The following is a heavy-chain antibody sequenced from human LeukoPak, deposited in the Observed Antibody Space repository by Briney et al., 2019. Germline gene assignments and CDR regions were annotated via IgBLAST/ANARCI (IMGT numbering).Heavy chain of an antibody. V-gene: IGHV3-21*01. Sequence: PGGSLRLSCAGSGFTFTDSAINWVRQALGKGLEWVSSINNIATHSYYAASVKGRFSISRDDAKNSVYLQMHSLRAEDTAIYYCARDPTRYLRYGYFDYWGQGAQVTVSS. D-gene: IGHD4-17*01. CDR3: ARDPTRYLRYGYFDY. CDR2: INNIATHS. CDR1: GFTFTDSA. J-gene: IGHJ4*02.